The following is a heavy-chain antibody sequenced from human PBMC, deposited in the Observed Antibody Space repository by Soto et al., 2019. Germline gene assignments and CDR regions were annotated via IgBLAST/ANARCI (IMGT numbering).Heavy chain of an antibody. D-gene: IGHD2-21*02. CDR1: GFTFSSHD. Sequence: SLRLSCAASGFTFSSHDMHWVRRATGKRLEWVSAIDAAGDTYYEDSVKGRFTISRENAKNSFYLQMHNLRAGDTAVYYCARELDGAYCGGDCPGGMDVWGQGTTVTVSS. V-gene: IGHV3-13*01. J-gene: IGHJ6*02. CDR2: IDAAGDT. CDR3: ARELDGAYCGGDCPGGMDV.